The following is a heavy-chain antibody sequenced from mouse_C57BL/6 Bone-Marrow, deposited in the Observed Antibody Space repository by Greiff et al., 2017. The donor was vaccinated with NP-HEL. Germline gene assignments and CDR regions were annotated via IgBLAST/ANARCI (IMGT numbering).Heavy chain of an antibody. Sequence: DVMLVESGGGLVKPGGSLKLSCAASGFTFSSYAMSWVRQTPEKRLEWVATISDGGSYTYYPDNVKGRFTLSRDNAKNNLYLQMSHLQSEDTAMYYCAIYYYGSSHWYFDVWGTGTTVTVSS. V-gene: IGHV5-4*03. D-gene: IGHD1-1*01. J-gene: IGHJ1*03. CDR3: AIYYYGSSHWYFDV. CDR2: ISDGGSYT. CDR1: GFTFSSYA.